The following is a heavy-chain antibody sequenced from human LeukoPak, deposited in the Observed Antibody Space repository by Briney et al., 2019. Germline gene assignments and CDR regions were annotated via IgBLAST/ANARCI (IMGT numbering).Heavy chain of an antibody. CDR2: IYHSGST. CDR1: GYPISSGYY. Sequence: PSETLSLTCAVSGYPISSGYYCGWIRQPPGKGLEWIGSIYHSGSTYYNPSLKSRVTISVDTSKNQFSLKLSSVTAADTAVYYCASSLYYYDSSGFNFDYWGQGTLVTVSS. CDR3: ASSLYYYDSSGFNFDY. D-gene: IGHD3-22*01. J-gene: IGHJ4*02. V-gene: IGHV4-38-2*01.